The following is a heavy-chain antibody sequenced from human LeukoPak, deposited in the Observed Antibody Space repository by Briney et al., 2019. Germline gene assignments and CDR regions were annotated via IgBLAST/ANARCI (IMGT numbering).Heavy chain of an antibody. CDR3: ARDHGLLAWFDP. Sequence: GGSLRLSCEASGFTFSSYWMHWVRQAPGKGLVWVSRINSDGSSTSYADSVKGRFTISRDNAKNTLYLQMNSLRAGDTAVYYCARDHGLLAWFDPWGQGTLVTVSS. CDR2: INSDGSST. V-gene: IGHV3-74*01. D-gene: IGHD3-3*02. J-gene: IGHJ5*02. CDR1: GFTFSSYW.